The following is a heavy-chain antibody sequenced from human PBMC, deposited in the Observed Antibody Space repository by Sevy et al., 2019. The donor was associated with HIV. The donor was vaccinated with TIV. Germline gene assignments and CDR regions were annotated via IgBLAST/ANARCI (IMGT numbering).Heavy chain of an antibody. V-gene: IGHV6-1*01. Sequence: KQSQTLSLTCAISGDSDSSDSTGWNWIGQSASRGLEWLGRTHYRSKWYNDYAVSVKGRITINPDTSKNQFSLQLNSVTPEDTAVYFCARGFLQGGFDSWGQGTLVTVSS. J-gene: IGHJ4*02. CDR1: GDSDSSDSTG. CDR2: THYRSKWYN. CDR3: ARGFLQGGFDS. D-gene: IGHD3-16*01.